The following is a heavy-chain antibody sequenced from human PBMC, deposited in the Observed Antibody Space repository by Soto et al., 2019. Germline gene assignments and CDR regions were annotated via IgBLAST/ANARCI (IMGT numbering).Heavy chain of an antibody. Sequence: GGSLRLSCAASGFTFSSYAMTWVRQAPGKGLEWVSSISGSGDDTYYADSAKGRFTISRDKSKNTVSLQMNGLRAEDTALYRCVKDRAWDSSSLTTPLGIHDCWGQGAQVTVSS. CDR1: GFTFSSYA. J-gene: IGHJ4*02. CDR3: VKDRAWDSSSLTTPLGIHDC. D-gene: IGHD6-13*01. V-gene: IGHV3-23*01. CDR2: ISGSGDDT.